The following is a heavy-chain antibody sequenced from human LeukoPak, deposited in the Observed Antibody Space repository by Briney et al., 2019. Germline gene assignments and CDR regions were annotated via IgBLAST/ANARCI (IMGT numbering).Heavy chain of an antibody. D-gene: IGHD1-20*01. CDR2: MNPNSGNT. CDR1: GYTFTSYD. Sequence: ASVKVSFKASGYTFTSYDINWVRQATGQGLEWMGWMNPNSGNTGYAQKFQGRVTMTRNTSISTAYMELSSLRSEDTAVYSSARVKFYTWTVAYSDYGGQGTLVTVSS. J-gene: IGHJ4*02. V-gene: IGHV1-8*01. CDR3: ARVKFYTWTVAYSDY.